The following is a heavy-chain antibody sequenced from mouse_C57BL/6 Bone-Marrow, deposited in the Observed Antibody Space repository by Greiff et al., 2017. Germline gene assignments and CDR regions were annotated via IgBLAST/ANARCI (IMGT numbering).Heavy chain of an antibody. D-gene: IGHD1-1*01. V-gene: IGHV5-2*01. CDR1: EYEFPSHD. CDR3: ARDRLITTVVATRNY. Sequence: EVKVVESGGGLVQPGESLKLSCESNEYEFPSHDMSWVRKTPEKRLELVAAINSDGGSTYYPDTMERRFIISRDNTKKTLYLQMSSLRSEDTALYYCARDRLITTVVATRNYWGQGTTLTVSS. J-gene: IGHJ2*01. CDR2: INSDGGST.